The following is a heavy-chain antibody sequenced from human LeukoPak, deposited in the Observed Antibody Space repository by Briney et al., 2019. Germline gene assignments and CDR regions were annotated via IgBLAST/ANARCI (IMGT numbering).Heavy chain of an antibody. Sequence: PSETLSLTCTVSGGSISSYYWSWIRQPPGKGLEWIGYIYYSGSTNYNPSLKSRVTISVDTSKNQFSLKLSSVTAADTAVYYCARHKPWGGYSSGWYGWFDPWGQGTPVTVSS. CDR3: ARHKPWGGYSSGWYGWFDP. CDR2: IYYSGST. D-gene: IGHD6-19*01. V-gene: IGHV4-59*08. J-gene: IGHJ5*02. CDR1: GGSISSYY.